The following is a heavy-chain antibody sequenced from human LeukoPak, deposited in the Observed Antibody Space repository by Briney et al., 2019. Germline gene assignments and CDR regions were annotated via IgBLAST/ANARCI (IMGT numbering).Heavy chain of an antibody. CDR2: FSDSRGST. V-gene: IGHV3-23*01. CDR1: GFTFSNYA. D-gene: IGHD2-21*01. J-gene: IGHJ4*02. CDR3: AKVGRAFGDFYYFDS. Sequence: GGSLRLSCAASGFTFSNYAMNWVRQAPGKGLEWVSSFSDSRGSTYCADSVKGRFTISRDNSRNTLYLQMNSLRAEDTAVYYCAKVGRAFGDFYYFDSWGQGVLVTVSS.